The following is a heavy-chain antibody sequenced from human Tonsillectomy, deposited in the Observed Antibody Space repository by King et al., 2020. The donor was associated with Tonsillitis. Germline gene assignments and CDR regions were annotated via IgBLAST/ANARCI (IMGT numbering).Heavy chain of an antibody. CDR3: ARHHHGLDV. J-gene: IGHJ6*02. V-gene: IGHV5-51*01. Sequence: QLVQSGAEVKKPGESLKISCKGSGYSFTSYCIAWVCQMPGRGLEWMGIFCPGDSDTRYSPSFQGQVTISADKSINTAYLQWSSLKASDTAMYYCARHHHGLDVWGQGTTVAVSS. CDR2: FCPGDSDT. CDR1: GYSFTSYC.